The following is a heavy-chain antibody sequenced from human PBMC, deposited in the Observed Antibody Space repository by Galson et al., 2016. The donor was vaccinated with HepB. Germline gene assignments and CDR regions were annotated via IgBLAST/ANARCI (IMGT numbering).Heavy chain of an antibody. V-gene: IGHV3-30*04. Sequence: LRLSCAASGFTFNSYSFHWVRQAPGRGLEWVAVISYNGRNQNYADSVKGRFTIARDNSNNTLYLQMTSLRLEDAGVYYCARGENWLDPWGQGTLVAVSS. CDR1: GFTFNSYS. D-gene: IGHD3-16*01. CDR2: ISYNGRNQ. CDR3: ARGENWLDP. J-gene: IGHJ5*02.